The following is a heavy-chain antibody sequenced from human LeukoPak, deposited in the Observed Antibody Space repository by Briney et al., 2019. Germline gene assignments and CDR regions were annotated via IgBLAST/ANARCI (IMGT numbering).Heavy chain of an antibody. CDR2: INPSGGGT. CDR3: ARVRGYYYDSSGYYPNTCLDY. Sequence: ASVKVSCKASGYTFTSYYMHWVRQAPGQGLDWMGIINPSGGGTSYAQKFQGRVTMTRDTSTSTVYMELSSLRSEDTAVYYCARVRGYYYDSSGYYPNTCLDYWGQGTLVTVSS. CDR1: GYTFTSYY. J-gene: IGHJ4*02. V-gene: IGHV1-46*03. D-gene: IGHD3-22*01.